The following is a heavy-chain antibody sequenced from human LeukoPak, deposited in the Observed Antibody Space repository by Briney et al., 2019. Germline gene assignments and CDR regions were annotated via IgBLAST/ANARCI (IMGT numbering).Heavy chain of an antibody. CDR1: GFIYSSYG. CDR3: ARDQSGRVCYY. J-gene: IGHJ4*02. D-gene: IGHD3-3*01. Sequence: GGSLRLSCAVSGFIYSSYGMHWLRQAPGEGLEWVANINEDGSETKYVDSVKGRFTISRDNAKDSLYLQMNSLRVEDTAVYYCARDQSGRVCYYWGQGTLVTVSS. V-gene: IGHV3-7*04. CDR2: INEDGSET.